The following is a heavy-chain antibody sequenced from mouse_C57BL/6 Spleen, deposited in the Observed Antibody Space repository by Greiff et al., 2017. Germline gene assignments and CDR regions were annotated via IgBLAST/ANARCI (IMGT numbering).Heavy chain of an antibody. CDR2: IDPENGDT. CDR1: GFNIKDDY. J-gene: IGHJ3*01. Sequence: EVQLQQSGAELVRPGASVKLSCTASGFNIKDDYMHWVKQRPEQGLEWIGWIDPENGDTEYASKFQGKATITADTSSNTAYLQLSSLTSEDTAVYYCTTEDLLLRYWGQGTLVTVSA. D-gene: IGHD1-1*01. V-gene: IGHV14-4*01. CDR3: TTEDLLLRY.